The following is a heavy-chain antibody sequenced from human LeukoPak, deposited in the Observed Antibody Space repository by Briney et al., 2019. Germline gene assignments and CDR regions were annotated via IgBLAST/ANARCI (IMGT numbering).Heavy chain of an antibody. CDR1: GGSISSSSYY. J-gene: IGHJ3*02. CDR3: ARASRFLEWLFSRRGAFDI. D-gene: IGHD3-3*01. Sequence: SETLSLTCTVSGGSISSSSYYWGWIRQPPGKGLEWIGSIYYSGSTYYNPSLKSRVTISVDTSKNQFSLKLSSVTAADTAVYYCARASRFLEWLFSRRGAFDIWGQGTMVTVSS. V-gene: IGHV4-39*07. CDR2: IYYSGST.